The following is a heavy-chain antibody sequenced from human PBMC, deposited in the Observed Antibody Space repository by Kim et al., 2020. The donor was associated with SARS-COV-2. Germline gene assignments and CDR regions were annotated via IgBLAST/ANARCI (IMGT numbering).Heavy chain of an antibody. CDR3: ASPSQWLVPPNAFDI. CDR2: IFYSGST. Sequence: SETLSLTCTVSGGSISSSSYYWGWIRQPPGKGLEWIGSIFYSGSTYYNPSLKSRVTISVDTSKNQFSLKLSSVTAADTAVYYCASPSQWLVPPNAFDIWGQGTMVTVSS. J-gene: IGHJ3*02. CDR1: GGSISSSSYY. V-gene: IGHV4-39*01. D-gene: IGHD6-19*01.